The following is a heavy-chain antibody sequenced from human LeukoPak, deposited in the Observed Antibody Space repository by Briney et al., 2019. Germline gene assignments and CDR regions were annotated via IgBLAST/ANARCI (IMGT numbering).Heavy chain of an antibody. CDR2: IYTSGST. J-gene: IGHJ4*02. CDR1: GGSISSGSYY. Sequence: PSQTLSLTCTVSGGSISSGSYYWSWIRQPAGKGLEWIGRIYTSGSTNYNPSLKSRVTISVDTSKNQFSLKLSSETAADTAVYYCARTYICGGDCYSFDYWGQGTLVTVSS. V-gene: IGHV4-61*02. CDR3: ARTYICGGDCYSFDY. D-gene: IGHD2-21*02.